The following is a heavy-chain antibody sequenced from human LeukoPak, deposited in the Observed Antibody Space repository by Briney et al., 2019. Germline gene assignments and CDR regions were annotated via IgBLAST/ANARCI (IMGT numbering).Heavy chain of an antibody. CDR2: ISHDGANT. CDR3: ARAMTSAGHNFDY. J-gene: IGHJ4*02. CDR1: GFTFSTYP. D-gene: IGHD2-2*01. Sequence: PGGSLRLSCEASGFTFSTYPMHWVRQAPGKGLEWVSIISHDGANTCYPDSVKGRFTISRDNAKNTLYLQMNSLRVEDTAVYYCARAMTSAGHNFDYWGQGTLVT. V-gene: IGHV3-30*04.